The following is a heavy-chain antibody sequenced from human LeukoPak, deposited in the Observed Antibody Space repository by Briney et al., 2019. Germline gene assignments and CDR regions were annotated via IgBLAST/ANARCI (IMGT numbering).Heavy chain of an antibody. J-gene: IGHJ5*02. CDR1: GGSISRYY. D-gene: IGHD3-22*01. Sequence: SETLSLTCTVSGGSISRYYWSWIRQPPGKGLEWIGYISYTGSTTYNSSLKSRVTISLDTSQNQFSLKLTSVTPADTAVYYCARDGPGRDSSGYYGDWFDPWGQGTLVTVSS. CDR3: ARDGPGRDSSGYYGDWFDP. V-gene: IGHV4-59*01. CDR2: ISYTGST.